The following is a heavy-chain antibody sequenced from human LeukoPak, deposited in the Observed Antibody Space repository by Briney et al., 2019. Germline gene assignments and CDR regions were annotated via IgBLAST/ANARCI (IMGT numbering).Heavy chain of an antibody. V-gene: IGHV1-69*05. CDR1: GGTFSSYA. CDR2: IIPTFGTA. CDR3: ARMSLYSGSYYVFDY. Sequence: SVKVSCKASGGTFSSYAIGWVRQAPGQGLEWMGGIIPTFGTANYAQKFQGRVTITTDESTSTAYMELSSLRSEDTAVYYCARMSLYSGSYYVFDYWGQGTLVTVSS. J-gene: IGHJ4*02. D-gene: IGHD1-26*01.